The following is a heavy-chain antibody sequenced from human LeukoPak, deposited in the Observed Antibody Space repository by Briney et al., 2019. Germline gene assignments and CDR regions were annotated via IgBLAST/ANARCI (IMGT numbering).Heavy chain of an antibody. D-gene: IGHD5-24*01. V-gene: IGHV3-7*01. CDR3: ARRYMATSAEDFDY. Sequence: PGGSLRLSCAASGFTFSSYWMSWVRQAPGKGLEWVANIKQDGSEKYYVGSVKGRFTISRDNAKNSLYLQMNSLRAEDAAVYYCARRYMATSAEDFDYWGQGTLVTVSS. J-gene: IGHJ4*02. CDR1: GFTFSSYW. CDR2: IKQDGSEK.